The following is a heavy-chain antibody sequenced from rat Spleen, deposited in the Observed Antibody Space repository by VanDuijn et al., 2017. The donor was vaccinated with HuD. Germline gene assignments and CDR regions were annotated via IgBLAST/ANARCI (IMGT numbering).Heavy chain of an antibody. J-gene: IGHJ2*01. CDR2: ISYGDSSGHSST. D-gene: IGHD1-2*01. CDR3: AKNIYSSSYIYYFDY. CDR1: GFTFRNYG. V-gene: IGHV5-29*01. Sequence: EVQLVESDGGLVQPGRSLKLSCAASGFTFRNYGMHWIRQAPTKGLEWVATISYGDSSGHSSTYYRDSVKGRFTISRDNTKSTLSLQMDSLRSEDTATYYCAKNIYSSSYIYYFDYWGQGVMVTVSS.